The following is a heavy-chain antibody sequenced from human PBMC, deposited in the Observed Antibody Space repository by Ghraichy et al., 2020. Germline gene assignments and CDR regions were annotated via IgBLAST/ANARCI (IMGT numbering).Heavy chain of an antibody. Sequence: SVKVSCKASGGTFSSYAISWVRQAPGQGLEWMGGIIPIFGTANYAQKFQGRVTITADESTSTAYMELSSLRSEDTAVYYCARQGITIFGVVSPGPYYYGMDVWGQGTTVTVSS. D-gene: IGHD3-3*01. CDR3: ARQGITIFGVVSPGPYYYGMDV. CDR2: IIPIFGTA. V-gene: IGHV1-69*13. CDR1: GGTFSSYA. J-gene: IGHJ6*02.